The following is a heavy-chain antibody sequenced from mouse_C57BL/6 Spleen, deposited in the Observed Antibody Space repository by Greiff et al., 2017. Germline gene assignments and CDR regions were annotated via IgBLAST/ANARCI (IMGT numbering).Heavy chain of an antibody. CDR1: GYTFTSYT. Sequence: QVQLQQSGAELARPGASVKMSCKASGYTFTSYTMHWVKPRPGQGLEWIGYINPSSGYTKYNQKFKDKTTLTADKSSSTAYMQLSSLTSEDSAVYYCARSEGYYGSSSAWFAYWGQGTLVTVSA. CDR3: ARSEGYYGSSSAWFAY. D-gene: IGHD1-1*01. V-gene: IGHV1-4*01. CDR2: INPSSGYT. J-gene: IGHJ3*01.